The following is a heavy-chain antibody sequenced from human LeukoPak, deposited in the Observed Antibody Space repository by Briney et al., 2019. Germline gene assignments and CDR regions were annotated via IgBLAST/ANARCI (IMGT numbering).Heavy chain of an antibody. CDR3: ARDSYGDPDY. V-gene: IGHV1-18*01. J-gene: IGHJ4*02. D-gene: IGHD4-17*01. Sequence: ASVKVSCKASGYTFTSYGISWVRQAPGQGLEWMGWISAYNGNTNYAQKFQGRVTITRGTSASTAYMELSSLRSEDTAVYYCARDSYGDPDYWGQGTLVTVSS. CDR1: GYTFTSYG. CDR2: ISAYNGNT.